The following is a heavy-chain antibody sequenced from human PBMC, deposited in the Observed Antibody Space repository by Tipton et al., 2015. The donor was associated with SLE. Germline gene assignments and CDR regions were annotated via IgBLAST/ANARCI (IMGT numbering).Heavy chain of an antibody. CDR3: ARSAEYFQD. CDR1: GDSISSGDYY. V-gene: IGHV4-30-4*01. J-gene: IGHJ1*01. Sequence: TLSLTCTVSGDSISSGDYYWSWIRQPPGKGLEWIGYIHYSGSTYYNPSLKSRVRMSVDTSKNQISLKLNSVIAADTAVYYCARSAEYFQDWGQGTLVTVSS. CDR2: IHYSGST.